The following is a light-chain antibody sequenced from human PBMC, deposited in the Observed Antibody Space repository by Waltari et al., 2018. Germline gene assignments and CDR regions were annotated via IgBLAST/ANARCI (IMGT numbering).Light chain of an antibody. J-gene: IGKJ4*01. CDR3: MQGLHTPLT. Sequence: DIVMTQSPLSLPVTPGEPASISCRSSQRLLHSNGNNYLDWYLQKPGQSPQLLIYLGSNRASGVPDRISGSGSGTDFTLKISRVEAEDVGVYYCMQGLHTPLTFGGGTKVEIK. CDR2: LGS. CDR1: QRLLHSNGNNY. V-gene: IGKV2-28*01.